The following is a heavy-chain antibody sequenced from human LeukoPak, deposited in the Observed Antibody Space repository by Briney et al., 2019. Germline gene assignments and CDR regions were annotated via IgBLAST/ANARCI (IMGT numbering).Heavy chain of an antibody. V-gene: IGHV1-18*01. CDR3: ARVRVVGATKSFDY. CDR2: ISAYNGNT. CDR1: GYTFTSYG. Sequence: GSSVKVSCKASGYTFTSYGISWVRQAPGQGLEWMGWISAYNGNTNYAQKLQGRITMTTDTSTSTAYMELRSLRSDDTAVYYCARVRVVGATKSFDYWGQGTLVTVSS. D-gene: IGHD1-26*01. J-gene: IGHJ4*02.